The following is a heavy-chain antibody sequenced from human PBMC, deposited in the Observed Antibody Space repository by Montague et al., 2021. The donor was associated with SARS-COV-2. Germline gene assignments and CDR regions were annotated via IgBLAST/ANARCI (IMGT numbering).Heavy chain of an antibody. V-gene: IGHV4-4*02. CDR2: INHSGST. Sequence: SETLSLTCAVSGGSISSRNWWSWVRQHPGKGLEWIGGINHSGSTNYNKSPKSRVTIAVDKSKNQFSLLLSTVTAADTAVYHCAPLGDCGSEICYRVNWGQGTLVTVSS. CDR1: GGSISSRNW. D-gene: IGHD2-21*01. J-gene: IGHJ1*01. CDR3: APLGDCGSEICYRVN.